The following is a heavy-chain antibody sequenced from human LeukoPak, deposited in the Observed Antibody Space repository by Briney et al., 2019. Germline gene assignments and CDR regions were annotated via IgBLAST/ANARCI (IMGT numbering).Heavy chain of an antibody. CDR3: ARDPYNGGYGDSYYYYMDV. J-gene: IGHJ6*03. CDR2: IRSKANSYAT. Sequence: GGSLKLSCAASGFTFSGSAMHWVRQASGKGLEWVGRIRSKANSYATAYAASVKGRFTISRDDSKNTAYLQMNSLRAEDTVIYYCARDPYNGGYGDSYYYYMDVWGKGTTVTISS. CDR1: GFTFSGSA. D-gene: IGHD1-26*01. V-gene: IGHV3-73*01.